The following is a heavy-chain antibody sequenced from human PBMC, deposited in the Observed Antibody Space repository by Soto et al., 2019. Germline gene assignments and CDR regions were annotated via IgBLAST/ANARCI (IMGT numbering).Heavy chain of an antibody. CDR2: ISYDGSLQ. CDR3: VSDRGYGHASVPYS. V-gene: IGHV3-30*03. Sequence: VQLVESGGGVVQPGRSLRLSCAASGFAFSSYGMHWVRQAPGTGLEWVAVISYDGSLQHYADSVKGRFTISRDNSKNMVLLQISSLRAEDTAVYYCVSDRGYGHASVPYSWGQGTLVSVSS. CDR1: GFAFSSYG. J-gene: IGHJ4*02. D-gene: IGHD5-18*01.